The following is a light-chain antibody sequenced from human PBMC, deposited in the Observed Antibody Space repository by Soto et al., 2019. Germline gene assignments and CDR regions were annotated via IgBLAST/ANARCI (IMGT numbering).Light chain of an antibody. CDR3: QQYIRWPLT. CDR1: RSVSSN. J-gene: IGKJ4*01. CDR2: GAS. Sequence: EIVMTQSPATLSVSPGERATLSCRASRSVSSNLAWYQQKPGQAPSLLIYGASTRATGTPARFSGSGSGTEFTLTVSSLQSEDFAVYYCQQYIRWPLTFGGGTKVDIK. V-gene: IGKV3-15*01.